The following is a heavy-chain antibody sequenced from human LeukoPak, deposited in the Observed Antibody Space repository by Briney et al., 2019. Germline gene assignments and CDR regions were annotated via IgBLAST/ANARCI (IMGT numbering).Heavy chain of an antibody. V-gene: IGHV4-30-4*08. Sequence: PSETLSLTCTVSGGSISSGDYYWSWIRQPPGKGLEWIGYIYYSGGTYYNPSLKSRVTISVDTSKNQFSLKLSSVTAADTAVYYCARDLTYYDFWSGYYTGMGLYDYWGQGTLVTVSS. CDR1: GGSISSGDYY. D-gene: IGHD3-3*01. CDR3: ARDLTYYDFWSGYYTGMGLYDY. J-gene: IGHJ4*02. CDR2: IYYSGGT.